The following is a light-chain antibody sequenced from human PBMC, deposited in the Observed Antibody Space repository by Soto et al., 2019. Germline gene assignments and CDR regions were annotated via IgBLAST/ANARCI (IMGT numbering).Light chain of an antibody. J-gene: IGLJ2*01. CDR3: QTWGTGIHVV. CDR2: LDSDGSH. CDR1: SGHSSYA. V-gene: IGLV4-69*01. Sequence: QLVLTQSPSASASLGASVKLTCTLSSGHSSYAIAWHQQQPEKGPRYLKKLDSDGSHTKGDAIPDRFSGSSSGAERYLTISGLQSEDEADYYCQTWGTGIHVVFGGGTKLTVL.